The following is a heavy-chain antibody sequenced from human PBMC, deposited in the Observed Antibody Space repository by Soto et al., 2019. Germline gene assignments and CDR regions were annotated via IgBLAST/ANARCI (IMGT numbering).Heavy chain of an antibody. V-gene: IGHV4-31*03. D-gene: IGHD5-12*01. CDR1: GGSISRGGYY. J-gene: IGHJ6*03. Sequence: QVQLQESGPGLVKPSQTLSLTCTVSGGSISRGGYYWSWSRQHPGKGLEWIGYIYYSGGTYYNPTLKCRVTLSVDTSENQFSLRLSSVTAADTAVYYCARKDSGYADYMDVWGKGTTFTVSS. CDR2: IYYSGGT. CDR3: ARKDSGYADYMDV.